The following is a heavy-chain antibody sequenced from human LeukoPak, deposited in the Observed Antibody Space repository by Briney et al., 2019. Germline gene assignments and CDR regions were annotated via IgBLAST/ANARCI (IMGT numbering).Heavy chain of an antibody. CDR3: ARGGDYGDLRYFDY. V-gene: IGHV4-59*01. J-gene: IGHJ4*02. CDR2: IYYSAST. Sequence: SETLSLTCTVSGGSISGYYWSWIRQPPGKGLEWVGYIYYSASTNYNPSLKSRVTISVVTSKNQVSLKLSSVTAADTAVYYCARGGDYGDLRYFDYWGQGTLVTVSS. CDR1: GGSISGYY. D-gene: IGHD4-17*01.